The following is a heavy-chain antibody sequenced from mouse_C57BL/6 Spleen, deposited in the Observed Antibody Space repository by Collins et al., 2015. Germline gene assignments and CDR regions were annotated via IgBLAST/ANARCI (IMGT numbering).Heavy chain of an antibody. CDR2: ITYDGSN. CDR1: GYSITSGYF. V-gene: IGHV3-6*02. J-gene: IGHJ4*01. CDR3: ARGMITTAMDY. D-gene: IGHD2-4*01. Sequence: DVQLQESGPGLVKPSQSLSLTCSVTGYSITSGYFWNWIRQFPGIKLEWMGYITYDGSNNYNPSLKNRISITRDTSKNQFFLKLNSVTTGDTATYYCARGMITTAMDYWGQGTSVTVSS.